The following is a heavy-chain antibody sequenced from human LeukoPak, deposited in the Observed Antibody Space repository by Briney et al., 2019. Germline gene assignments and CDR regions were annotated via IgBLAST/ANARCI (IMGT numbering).Heavy chain of an antibody. Sequence: ASVKVSCKASGYTFTSYYMHWVRQAPGQGLEWMGIINPSGGSTSYAQKFQGRVTMTRDTSTSTVYMELSSLRSEDTAVYYCARGPPGDSSGYYSHPVEDWGQGTLVTVSS. V-gene: IGHV1-46*01. D-gene: IGHD3-22*01. CDR3: ARGPPGDSSGYYSHPVED. J-gene: IGHJ4*02. CDR2: INPSGGST. CDR1: GYTFTSYY.